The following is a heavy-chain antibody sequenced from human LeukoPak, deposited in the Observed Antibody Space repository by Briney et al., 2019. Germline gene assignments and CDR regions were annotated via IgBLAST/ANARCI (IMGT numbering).Heavy chain of an antibody. CDR2: ISGSGGST. Sequence: PGGSLRLSCAASGFTFSSYAISWVRQAPGKGLEWVSAISGSGGSTYYADSVKGRFTISRDNSKNTLYLQMNSLRAEDTAVYYCATGQWPLFGYWGQGTLVTVSS. J-gene: IGHJ4*02. CDR1: GFTFSSYA. D-gene: IGHD6-19*01. CDR3: ATGQWPLFGY. V-gene: IGHV3-23*01.